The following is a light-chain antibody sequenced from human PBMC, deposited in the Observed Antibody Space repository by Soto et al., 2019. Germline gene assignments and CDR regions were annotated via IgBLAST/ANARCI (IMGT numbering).Light chain of an antibody. Sequence: EIVMTQSPATLSVSPGERATLSCRASQSVGSNLAWYQQKPGQAPRLLIYGASTTATGIPARFSGSGSGTEFTLTISSVQAKEFAVYYCQRYNNSPSYTFGQGTKLEIK. CDR3: QRYNNSPSYT. CDR1: QSVGSN. CDR2: GAS. J-gene: IGKJ2*01. V-gene: IGKV3-15*01.